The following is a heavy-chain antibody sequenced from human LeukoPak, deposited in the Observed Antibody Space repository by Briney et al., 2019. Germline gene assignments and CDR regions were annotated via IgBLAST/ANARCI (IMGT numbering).Heavy chain of an antibody. V-gene: IGHV1-69*05. Sequence: SVTVSCKASGGTFISYAISWVRQAPGQGLEWMGEIIPIFGTANYAQKFQGRVTITTDESTSTAYMELSSLRSEDTAVYYCARVYSGSYSNSRYYFDYWGQGTLVTVSS. J-gene: IGHJ4*02. CDR1: GGTFISYA. CDR3: ARVYSGSYSNSRYYFDY. D-gene: IGHD1-26*01. CDR2: IIPIFGTA.